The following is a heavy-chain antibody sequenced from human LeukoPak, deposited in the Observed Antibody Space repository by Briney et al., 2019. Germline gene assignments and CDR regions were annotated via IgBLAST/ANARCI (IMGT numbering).Heavy chain of an antibody. CDR2: IRYDGSNK. CDR3: AMMVRYYYYMDV. D-gene: IGHD5-18*01. CDR1: GFTFSSYG. Sequence: GGSLRLSCAASGFTFSSYGMHWVRQAPGKGLEWVAFIRYDGSNKYYADSVKGRFTISRDNSKNTLYLQMNSLRAEDTAVYYCAMMVRYYYYMDVWGKGTTVTVSS. J-gene: IGHJ6*03. V-gene: IGHV3-30*02.